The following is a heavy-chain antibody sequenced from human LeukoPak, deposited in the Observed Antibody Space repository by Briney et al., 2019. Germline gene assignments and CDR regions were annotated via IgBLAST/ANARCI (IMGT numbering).Heavy chain of an antibody. D-gene: IGHD3-10*01. CDR1: GFTFSNSW. J-gene: IGHJ4*02. Sequence: GGSLRLSCAASGFTFSNSWMRWVRQAPGKGLEWVGRIKCKTDGGTSEYAAPVQGRITIYRDDSTNTLYLHMNSLKTEDTSVYYCPPTYPYYYGSGSYSFFDYWGQGTMVTVSS. CDR3: PPTYPYYYGSGSYSFFDY. CDR2: IKCKTDGGTS. V-gene: IGHV3-15*01.